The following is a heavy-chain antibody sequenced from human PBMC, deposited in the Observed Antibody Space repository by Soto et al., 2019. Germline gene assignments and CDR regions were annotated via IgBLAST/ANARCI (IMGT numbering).Heavy chain of an antibody. CDR2: IYYSGNT. Sequence: QLQLQESGPGLVKPSETLALTCTVSGDSISSSSYSWAWIRQPPGKGLEYIANIYYSGNTFYNPSLKSRVTISVDTSNNQFSLKLSSVTAPDTAVYYCARRNYGMDVWGQGTTVTVSS. CDR3: ARRNYGMDV. J-gene: IGHJ6*02. V-gene: IGHV4-39*01. CDR1: GDSISSSSYS.